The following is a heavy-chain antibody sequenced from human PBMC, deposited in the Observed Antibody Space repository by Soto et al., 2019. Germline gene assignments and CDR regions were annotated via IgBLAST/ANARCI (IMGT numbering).Heavy chain of an antibody. CDR3: ARGSPRNTDFDY. Sequence: QVQLVESGGGVVRPGRSLRLSCAASGFTFSSYGMHWVRQAPGKGLEWVAVIWYDGSNKYYADSVKGRFTISRDNSKNTLYLQMNSLRAEDTAVYYCARGSPRNTDFDYWGQGTLVTVSS. D-gene: IGHD1-1*01. CDR2: IWYDGSNK. V-gene: IGHV3-33*01. J-gene: IGHJ4*02. CDR1: GFTFSSYG.